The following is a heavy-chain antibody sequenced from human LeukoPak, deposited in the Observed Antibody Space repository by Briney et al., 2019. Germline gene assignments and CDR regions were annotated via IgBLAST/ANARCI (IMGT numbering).Heavy chain of an antibody. J-gene: IGHJ1*01. V-gene: IGHV3-15*01. CDR3: VTDGGLLPYYFTY. CDR2: IKNKNSGRTT. Sequence: NPGGSLRLSCAAPGFIFSNALMHWVRQAPGKGLDWVARIKNKNSGRTTNYIAPVKGRFTISRDDSRNTLYLEMDNLKTDDTAIYYCVTDGGLLPYYFTYWGQGTLVTVSS. CDR1: GFIFSNAL. D-gene: IGHD3-10*01.